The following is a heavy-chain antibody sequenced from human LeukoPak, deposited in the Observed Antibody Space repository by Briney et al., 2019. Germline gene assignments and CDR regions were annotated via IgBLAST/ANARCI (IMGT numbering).Heavy chain of an antibody. Sequence: SETLSLTCAAYGGSFSGYYWSWIRQPPGKGLEWIGEINHSGSTNYNPSLKSRVTISVDTSKNQFSLKLSSVTAADTAVYYCVGSIGVGEGFDIWGQGTMVTVSS. CDR1: GGSFSGYY. V-gene: IGHV4-34*01. CDR2: INHSGST. CDR3: VGSIGVGEGFDI. J-gene: IGHJ3*02. D-gene: IGHD6-19*01.